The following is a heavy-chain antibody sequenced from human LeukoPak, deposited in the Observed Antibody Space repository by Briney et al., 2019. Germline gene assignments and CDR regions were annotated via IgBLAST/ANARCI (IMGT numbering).Heavy chain of an antibody. Sequence: PGASLRLSCAAYGFTFCTYPMSWVRQAPGKGLEWVSSISENGAGTYYADSAKGRFTISRDNSRNTMYLQMHSLRVGDTAVYYCASQGTGYHSVWGQGTLVTVSS. CDR1: GFTFCTYP. CDR2: ISENGAGT. D-gene: IGHD3/OR15-3a*01. J-gene: IGHJ4*02. CDR3: ASQGTGYHSV. V-gene: IGHV3-23*01.